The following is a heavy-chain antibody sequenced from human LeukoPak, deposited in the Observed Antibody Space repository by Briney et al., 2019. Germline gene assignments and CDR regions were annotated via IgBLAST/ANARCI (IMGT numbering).Heavy chain of an antibody. CDR1: GGSFSGYY. V-gene: IGHV4-34*01. CDR3: ARDSPLHGYNPMNFDY. J-gene: IGHJ4*02. D-gene: IGHD5-24*01. CDR2: INHSGST. Sequence: SETLSLTCAVYGGSFSGYYWSWIRQPPGKGLEWIGEINHSGSTNYNPSLKSRVTISVDTSKNQFSLKLSSVTAADTAVYYCARDSPLHGYNPMNFDYWGQGTLVTVSS.